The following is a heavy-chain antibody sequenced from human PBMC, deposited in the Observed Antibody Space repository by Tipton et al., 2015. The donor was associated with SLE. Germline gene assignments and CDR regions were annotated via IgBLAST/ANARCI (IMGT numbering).Heavy chain of an antibody. J-gene: IGHJ4*02. CDR2: IYYSGRN. CDR3: AREYSGYDYRTFDH. V-gene: IGHV4-59*12. Sequence: TLSLTCTVSGVSINSFYWSWIRQPPGKGLEWIGYIYYSGRNNYNPSLKTRVTMSVDTSKSQFSLKLTSVTAADTAVYYCAREYSGYDYRTFDHWGQGTLVTVSS. CDR1: GVSINSFY. D-gene: IGHD5-12*01.